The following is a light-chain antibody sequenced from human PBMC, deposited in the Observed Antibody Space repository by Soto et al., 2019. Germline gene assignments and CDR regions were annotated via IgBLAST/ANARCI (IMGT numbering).Light chain of an antibody. Sequence: EIVMTQSPATLSASPGERATLSCRASQSVRSNLDWYQQKPSQAPRLLIYVASTRATGIPARFSGSGSGTEFTLSIGSLQTEDFAVYYCQQYNNWPPTFGQGTKVEIK. V-gene: IGKV3-15*01. J-gene: IGKJ1*01. CDR2: VAS. CDR1: QSVRSN. CDR3: QQYNNWPPT.